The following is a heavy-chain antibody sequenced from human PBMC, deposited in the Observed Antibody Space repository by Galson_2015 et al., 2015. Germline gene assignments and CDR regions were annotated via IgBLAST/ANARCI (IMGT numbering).Heavy chain of an antibody. CDR3: AREETYYYYYMDV. V-gene: IGHV3-48*03. Sequence: SLRLSCAASGFTFSSYEMNWVRQAPGKGLEWVSYISSSGSTIYYADSVKGRFTISRDNAKNSLYLQMNSLRAEDTAVYYCAREETYYYYYMDVWGKGTTVTVSS. CDR2: ISSSGSTI. CDR1: GFTFSSYE. J-gene: IGHJ6*03.